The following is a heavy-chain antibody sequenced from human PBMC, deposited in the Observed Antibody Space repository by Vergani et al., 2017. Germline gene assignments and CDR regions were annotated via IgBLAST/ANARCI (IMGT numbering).Heavy chain of an antibody. J-gene: IGHJ5*02. CDR1: GGFISSYY. CDR2: IYYSGST. D-gene: IGHD6-13*01. CDR3: AREGAGYSSSSYRGGFDP. Sequence: QVQLQESGPGLEKPSETLSLTCTVSGGFISSYYWSWIRQPPGKGLEWIGYIYYSGSTNYNPSLKSRVTISVDTSKNQFSLKLSSVTAADTAVYYCAREGAGYSSSSYRGGFDPWGQGTLVTVSS. V-gene: IGHV4-59*01.